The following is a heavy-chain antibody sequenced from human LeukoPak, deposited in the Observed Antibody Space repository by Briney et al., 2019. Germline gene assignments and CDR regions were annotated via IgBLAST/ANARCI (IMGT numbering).Heavy chain of an antibody. CDR1: GGTFSSYA. V-gene: IGHV1-69*13. J-gene: IGHJ3*02. CDR2: IIPIFGTA. Sequence: ASVKVSCKASGGTFSSYAISWVQQAPGQGLEWMGGIIPIFGTANYAQKFQGRVTITADESTSTAYMELSSLRSEDTAVYYCARDQGLSYDSSGYPHAFDIWGQGTMVTVSS. CDR3: ARDQGLSYDSSGYPHAFDI. D-gene: IGHD3-22*01.